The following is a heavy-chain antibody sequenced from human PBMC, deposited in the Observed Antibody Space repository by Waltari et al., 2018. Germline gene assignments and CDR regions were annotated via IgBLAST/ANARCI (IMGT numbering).Heavy chain of an antibody. V-gene: IGHV3-23*01. CDR2: IMGSGSST. Sequence: EVQLLESGGGLVQPGGSLRLSCAASGFTFSSYAMNWVRQAPGKGLVLVSAIMGSGSSTNSADSVKGRFAISRDNSRNTLYLQMDSLRAEDPAVYFCASRSYTYGFDHWGQGTLVTVSS. J-gene: IGHJ4*02. D-gene: IGHD5-18*01. CDR1: GFTFSSYA. CDR3: ASRSYTYGFDH.